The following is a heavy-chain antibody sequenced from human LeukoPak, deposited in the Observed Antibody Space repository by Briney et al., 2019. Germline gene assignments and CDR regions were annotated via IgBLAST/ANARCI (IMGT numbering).Heavy chain of an antibody. CDR2: FDPEDGET. J-gene: IGHJ4*02. D-gene: IGHD5-18*01. V-gene: IGHV1-24*01. CDR3: ALGYSYGSGFDY. CDR1: GYTLTELS. Sequence: ASVKVSCKVSGYTLTELSMHWVRQAPGKGLEWMGGFDPEDGETIYAQKFQGRVTMTRDTSTSTVYMELSSLRSEDTAVYYCALGYSYGSGFDYWGQGTLVTVSS.